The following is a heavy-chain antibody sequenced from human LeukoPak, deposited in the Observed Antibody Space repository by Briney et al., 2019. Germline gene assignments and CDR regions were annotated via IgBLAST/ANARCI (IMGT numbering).Heavy chain of an antibody. CDR1: GGSIGSYY. J-gene: IGHJ4*02. CDR3: ARKVGYSGYDY. D-gene: IGHD5-12*01. Sequence: SETLSLTCTVSGGSIGSYYWSWIRQPPGKGLEWIGYIYYSGSTNYNPSLKSRVTISVDTSKNQFSLKLSSVTAADTAVYYCARKVGYSGYDYWGQGTLVTVSS. CDR2: IYYSGST. V-gene: IGHV4-59*01.